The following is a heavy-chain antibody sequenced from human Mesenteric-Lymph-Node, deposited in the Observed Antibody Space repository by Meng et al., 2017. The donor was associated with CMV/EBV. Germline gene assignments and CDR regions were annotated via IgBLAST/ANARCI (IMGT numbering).Heavy chain of an antibody. V-gene: IGHV1-69*01. CDR2: IIPIFGTA. CDR1: TFSSYG. Sequence: TFSSYGINWVRQAPGQGLEWRGGIIPIFGTANYAQKFQGRVTITADESTTTAYMELSSLRSEDTAVYYCARQDQPQTYYYGSGSYYIWGQGTLVTVSS. J-gene: IGHJ4*02. D-gene: IGHD3-10*01. CDR3: ARQDQPQTYYYGSGSYYI.